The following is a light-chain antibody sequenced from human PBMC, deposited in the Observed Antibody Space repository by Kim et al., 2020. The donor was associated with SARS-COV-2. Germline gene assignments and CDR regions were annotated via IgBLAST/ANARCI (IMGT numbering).Light chain of an antibody. V-gene: IGLV3-21*04. CDR3: QAWDRSNDQLL. Sequence: SYELTQPPSVSVAPGKTATITCGGNNIGSENVYWYQQQPGQAPVLVIHYDNGRPSGIPDRFSGSKSEKTATLTISRVQAGDEADYYCQAWDRSNDQLLFG. CDR1: NIGSEN. CDR2: YDN. J-gene: IGLJ1*01.